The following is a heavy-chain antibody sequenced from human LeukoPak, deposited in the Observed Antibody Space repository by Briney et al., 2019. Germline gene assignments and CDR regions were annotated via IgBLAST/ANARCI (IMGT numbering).Heavy chain of an antibody. CDR1: GGSISSSSDY. CDR2: IYYSGNT. V-gene: IGHV4-39*01. D-gene: IGHD6-19*01. J-gene: IGHJ4*02. Sequence: PSETLSLTCTVSGGSISSSSDYWGWIRQPPGKGLEWIGSIYYSGNTYYNPSLKSRVTTSVDTSKKQFSLKLSSVTAADTAVYYCASTPSGSSAWYYFDKWGQGTLVTVSS. CDR3: ASTPSGSSAWYYFDK.